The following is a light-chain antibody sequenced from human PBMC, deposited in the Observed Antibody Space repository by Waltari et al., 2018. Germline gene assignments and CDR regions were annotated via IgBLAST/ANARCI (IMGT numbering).Light chain of an antibody. CDR2: KDS. J-gene: IGLJ3*02. CDR1: TLPKEF. CDR3: QSSDSSGSYVL. V-gene: IGLV3-25*02. Sequence: SYGLTQAPPVSVSPGQTARITCSGATLPKEFAYWYQQKPGQAPVLVIYKDSERRSGIPERFSGSRAGTTVALTINGVQAEDEAEYYCQSSDSSGSYVLFGGGTKLTVL.